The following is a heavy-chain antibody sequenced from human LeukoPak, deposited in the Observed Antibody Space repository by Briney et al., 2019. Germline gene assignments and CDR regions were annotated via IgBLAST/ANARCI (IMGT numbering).Heavy chain of an antibody. CDR3: ARQQTYYYYGMDV. CDR1: GVSISSSSYH. V-gene: IGHV4-39*01. CDR2: IYYSGST. Sequence: KPSETLSLTCTVSGVSISSSSYHWGWIRQPPGKGLEWIGSIYYSGSTYYNPSLKGRVTISVDTSKKKFSLKLTSVTAADTAVYYCARQQTYYYYGMDVWGQGTTVTVSS. J-gene: IGHJ6*02.